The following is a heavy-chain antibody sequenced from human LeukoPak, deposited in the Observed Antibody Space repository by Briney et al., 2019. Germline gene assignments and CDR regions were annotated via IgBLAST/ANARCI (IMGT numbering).Heavy chain of an antibody. D-gene: IGHD4/OR15-4a*01. Sequence: SETLSLTCTVSDGSISGYSWSWVRQPPGKGLEWVGYIYYSGDTNYNPSPKNRVTLSVDTSRNQLSLQLSSVTTADTAVYHCVRGPYGASISKWFDPWGQGPLVIVSS. CDR3: VRGPYGASISKWFDP. J-gene: IGHJ5*02. V-gene: IGHV4-59*01. CDR1: DGSISGYS. CDR2: IYYSGDT.